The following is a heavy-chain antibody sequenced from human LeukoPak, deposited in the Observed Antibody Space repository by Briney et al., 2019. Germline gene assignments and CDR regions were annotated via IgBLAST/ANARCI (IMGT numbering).Heavy chain of an antibody. D-gene: IGHD4-17*01. V-gene: IGHV3-48*04. CDR3: ARAESVTENYFDY. CDR2: ISSSGSTI. CDR1: GFTFSSYG. Sequence: GGSLRLSCAASGFTFSSYGMHWVRQAPGKGVEGVSYISSSGSTIYYEDSVKGRFTISRDNAKNSLYLQMNSLRAEDTAVYYCARAESVTENYFDYWGQGTLVTVSS. J-gene: IGHJ4*02.